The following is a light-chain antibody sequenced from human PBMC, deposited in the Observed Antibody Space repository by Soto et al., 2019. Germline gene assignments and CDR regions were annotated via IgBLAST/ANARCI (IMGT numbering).Light chain of an antibody. V-gene: IGLV2-11*01. CDR1: SSDVGGYNY. CDR3: CSYAGSYTFGV. J-gene: IGLJ1*01. CDR2: DVS. Sequence: QSVLTQPRSVSGSPGQSVTISCTGTSSDVGGYNYVSWYQQHPGKAPKLMIYDVSKRPSGVPDRFSGSNSGNTASLTISGLQAEDEADYYCCSYAGSYTFGVFGTGTKV.